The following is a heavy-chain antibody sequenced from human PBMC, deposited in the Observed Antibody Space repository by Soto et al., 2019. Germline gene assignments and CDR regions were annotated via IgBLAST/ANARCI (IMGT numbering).Heavy chain of an antibody. V-gene: IGHV4-59*01. Sequence: SETLSLTCTVSGGSISSYYWSWIRQPPGKGLEWIGYIYYSGSTNYNPSLKSRVTISVDTSKNQFSLKLSSVTAADTAVYYRARTVVVVENNWFDPWGQGTLVTVSS. CDR3: ARTVVVVENNWFDP. CDR2: IYYSGST. CDR1: GGSISSYY. D-gene: IGHD2-15*01. J-gene: IGHJ5*02.